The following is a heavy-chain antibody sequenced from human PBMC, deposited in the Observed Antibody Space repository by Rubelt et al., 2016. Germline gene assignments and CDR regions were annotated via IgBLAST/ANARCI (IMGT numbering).Heavy chain of an antibody. Sequence: KGLQWIGEINHRGSTNYNPSLKSRVTISPDTSKNQISLTLSSMTAADTAVYYCARANGEYYGSGTSYYYYGMDVWGQGTTVTVSS. D-gene: IGHD3-10*01. V-gene: IGHV4-34*01. J-gene: IGHJ6*02. CDR3: ARANGEYYGSGTSYYYYGMDV. CDR2: INHRGST.